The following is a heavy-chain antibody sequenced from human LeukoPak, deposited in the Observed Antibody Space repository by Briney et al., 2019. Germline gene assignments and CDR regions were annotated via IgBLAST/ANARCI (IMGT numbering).Heavy chain of an antibody. V-gene: IGHV4-61*02. CDR2: IYTSGST. CDR1: GGSISSGSYY. D-gene: IGHD6-13*01. CDR3: AYSSSWYAKGNFDY. Sequence: SETLSLTCTVSGGSISSGSYYWSWIRQPAGKGLEWIGRIYTSGSTNYNPSLKSRVTISVDTSKNQFSLKLSSVTAADTAVYYCAYSSSWYAKGNFDYWGQGTLVTVSS. J-gene: IGHJ4*02.